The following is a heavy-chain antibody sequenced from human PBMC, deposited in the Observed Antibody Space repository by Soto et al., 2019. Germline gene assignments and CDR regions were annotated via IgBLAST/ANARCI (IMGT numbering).Heavy chain of an antibody. Sequence: GGSLRLSCAASGFTFSTYSMNWVRQAPGKGLEWVSSISGSGNYTHYADFLRGRFTISRDNAKTSLYLQMNSLRAEDTAVYYCAREGINNYHEYYFDSSGQVPVVTFS. J-gene: IGHJ4*02. CDR2: ISGSGNYT. CDR3: AREGINNYHEYYFDS. V-gene: IGHV3-21*01. CDR1: GFTFSTYS. D-gene: IGHD4-4*01.